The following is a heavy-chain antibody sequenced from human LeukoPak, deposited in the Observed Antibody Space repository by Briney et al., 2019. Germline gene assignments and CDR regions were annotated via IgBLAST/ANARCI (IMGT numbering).Heavy chain of an antibody. V-gene: IGHV1-8*01. J-gene: IGHJ6*03. CDR1: GYTFTSYD. D-gene: IGHD1-7*01. CDR3: ARDRTGTTSYYYMDV. Sequence: ASVTVSCKASGYTFTSYDINWVRQATGQGLEWMGWMNPNSGNTGYAHKFQGRVTITRNTSISTAYMELSSLRSEDTAVYYCARDRTGTTSYYYMDVWGKGTTVTVSS. CDR2: MNPNSGNT.